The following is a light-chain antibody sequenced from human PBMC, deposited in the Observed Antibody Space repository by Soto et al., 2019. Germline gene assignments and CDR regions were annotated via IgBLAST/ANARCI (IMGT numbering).Light chain of an antibody. Sequence: EIVMTQSPATLSVSPGERATLSCRASQSVSSKLAWYQQKPGQAPRLLIYAASTRATGIPARFSGRGSGTEFTLTITSLQAEDFAVYYCQQYSNWPPYTFGQGTKLEIK. J-gene: IGKJ2*01. V-gene: IGKV3-15*01. CDR1: QSVSSK. CDR3: QQYSNWPPYT. CDR2: AAS.